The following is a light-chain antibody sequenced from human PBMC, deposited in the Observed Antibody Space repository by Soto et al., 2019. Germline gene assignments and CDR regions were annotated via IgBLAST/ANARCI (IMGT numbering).Light chain of an antibody. V-gene: IGKV3-20*01. CDR1: QSISSSY. CDR3: QQYGGSPMYT. J-gene: IGKJ2*01. Sequence: EIVLTQSPGTLSLSPGERATLSCRASQSISSSYLAWYQQKAGQAPRLLIYGASSRATGISDRFSGSESGRNIPLTIRNRETGDVAVYYYQQYGGSPMYTGGRGTELEIK. CDR2: GAS.